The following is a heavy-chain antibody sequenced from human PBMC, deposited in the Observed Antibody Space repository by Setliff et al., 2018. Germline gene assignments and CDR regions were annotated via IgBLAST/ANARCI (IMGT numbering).Heavy chain of an antibody. CDR1: GGSISSGDYY. CDR3: ARDYYDSSGYYYKVHYYYFDY. D-gene: IGHD3-22*01. J-gene: IGHJ4*02. CDR2: IYSSGGT. Sequence: GGSISSGDYYWSWIRQPPGKGLEWIGYIYSSGGTYYNPSLKSRVSISVDTSKNQFSLKLSSVTAADTAVYYCARDYYDSSGYYYKVHYYYFDYWGQGTLVTVSS. V-gene: IGHV4-30-4*08.